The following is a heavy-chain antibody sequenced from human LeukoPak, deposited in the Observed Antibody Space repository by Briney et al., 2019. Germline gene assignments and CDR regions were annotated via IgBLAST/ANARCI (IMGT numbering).Heavy chain of an antibody. CDR1: GGSISSSSYY. CDR3: ARGVDYYGV. D-gene: IGHD3-10*01. CDR2: IYYSGST. J-gene: IGHJ4*02. V-gene: IGHV4-39*07. Sequence: SETLSLTCTVSGGSISSSSYYWGWIRQPPGTGLEWIGSIYYSGSTYYNPSLKSRVTISVDTSKNQFSLKLSSVTAADTAVYYCARGVDYYGVWGQGTLVTVSS.